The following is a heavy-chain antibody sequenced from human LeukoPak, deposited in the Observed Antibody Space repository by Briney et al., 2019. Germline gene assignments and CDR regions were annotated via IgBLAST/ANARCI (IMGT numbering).Heavy chain of an antibody. Sequence: GGSLRLSCAASGFTFSSYAMHWVRQAPGKGLEWVAVISYDGSNKYYADSVKGRFTISRDNSKNTLYLQMNSLRAEDTAVYYCAKDHGLSSWYVFDYWGQGTLVTVSS. V-gene: IGHV3-30-3*01. J-gene: IGHJ4*02. CDR2: ISYDGSNK. CDR3: AKDHGLSSWYVFDY. D-gene: IGHD6-13*01. CDR1: GFTFSSYA.